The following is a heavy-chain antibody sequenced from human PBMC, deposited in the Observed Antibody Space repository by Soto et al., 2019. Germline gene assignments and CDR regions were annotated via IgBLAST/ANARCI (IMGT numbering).Heavy chain of an antibody. D-gene: IGHD1-26*01. V-gene: IGHV3-30*03. CDR3: ARRDEGAGNWFDP. J-gene: IGHJ5*02. CDR1: GFTFTRYG. Sequence: PGGSLRLSCAASGFTFTRYGMHWVRQAPGKGLEWVAVISYDGSNKYYADSVKGRFTISRDNSKNTLYLQMNSLRAEDTAVYYCARRDEGAGNWFDPWGQGTLVTVSS. CDR2: ISYDGSNK.